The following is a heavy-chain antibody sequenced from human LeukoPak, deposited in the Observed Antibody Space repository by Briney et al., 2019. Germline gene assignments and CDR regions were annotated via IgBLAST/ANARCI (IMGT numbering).Heavy chain of an antibody. V-gene: IGHV3-9*01. CDR3: AKDASSSYLDY. CDR2: IRWNSGSI. CDR1: GFTFDDYA. J-gene: IGHJ4*02. Sequence: GGSLRLSCAASGFTFDDYAMHWVRQAPGKGLEWVSGIRWNSGSIGYADSVKGRFTISRDNAKNSLYLQMNSLRAEDTALYYCAKDASSSYLDYWGQGTLVTVSS. D-gene: IGHD6-13*01.